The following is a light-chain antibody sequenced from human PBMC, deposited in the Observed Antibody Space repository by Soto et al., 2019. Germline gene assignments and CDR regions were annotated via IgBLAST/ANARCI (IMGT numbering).Light chain of an antibody. CDR1: QSVSSTY. CDR3: QHYGSLVLT. V-gene: IGKV3-20*01. CDR2: GAS. J-gene: IGKJ4*01. Sequence: EIVLTQSPGTLFWSTGERATLSCRASQSVSSTYLAWYQQKPGQAPRPLIYGASSRATGIPDRFSGSGSGTDFTLTISRLEPEDFAVYYCQHYGSLVLTFGGGTKVEIK.